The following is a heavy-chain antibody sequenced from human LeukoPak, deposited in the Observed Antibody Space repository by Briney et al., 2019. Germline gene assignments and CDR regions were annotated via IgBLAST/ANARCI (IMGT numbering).Heavy chain of an antibody. Sequence: ASVKVSCKASGGTFSSYAISWVRQAPGQGLEWMGGIIPIFGTANYAQKFQGRVTITADESTSTAYMELSGLRSEDTAVYYCARAGQAWFDPWGQGTLVTVSS. J-gene: IGHJ5*02. D-gene: IGHD1-1*01. CDR1: GGTFSSYA. CDR2: IIPIFGTA. CDR3: ARAGQAWFDP. V-gene: IGHV1-69*13.